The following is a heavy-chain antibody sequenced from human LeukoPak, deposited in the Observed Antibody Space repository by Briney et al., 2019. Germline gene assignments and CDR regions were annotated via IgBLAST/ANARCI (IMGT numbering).Heavy chain of an antibody. D-gene: IGHD3-9*01. CDR3: AKAPDYDILTGSYFDY. Sequence: PGGSLRLSCAASGFTFGSYAMSWVRQAPGKGLEWVSGSSGSGGKTYYADPVKGRFTISRDNSKNTLYLQMNSLRAEDTAVYYCAKAPDYDILTGSYFDYWGQGTLVTVSS. CDR2: SSGSGGKT. V-gene: IGHV3-23*01. CDR1: GFTFGSYA. J-gene: IGHJ4*02.